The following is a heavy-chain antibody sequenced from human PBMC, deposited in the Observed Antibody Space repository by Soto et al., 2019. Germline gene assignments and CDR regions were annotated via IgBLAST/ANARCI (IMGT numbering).Heavy chain of an antibody. V-gene: IGHV3-23*01. D-gene: IGHD6-19*01. CDR3: AKLLGQWLAEIDY. Sequence: PEGSLRLSCAASGFTFSSYAMSWVRQAPGKGLEWVSAISGSGGSTYYADSVKGRFTISRDNSKNTLYLQMNSLRAEDTAVYYCAKLLGQWLAEIDYWGQGTLVTVSS. CDR1: GFTFSSYA. CDR2: ISGSGGST. J-gene: IGHJ4*02.